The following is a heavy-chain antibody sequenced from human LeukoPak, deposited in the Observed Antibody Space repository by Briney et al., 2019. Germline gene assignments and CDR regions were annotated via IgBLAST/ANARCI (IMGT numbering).Heavy chain of an antibody. J-gene: IGHJ4*02. CDR2: INYSGST. CDR3: ARVSGYCSNTSCRGIEY. V-gene: IGHV4-59*01. CDR1: GGSISGYY. Sequence: SETLSLTCPVSGGSISGYYWSWIRQSPGKGLEWIGYINYSGSTNYNPSLKSRVTISVDTSKNQCSLKLSSVTAADTALYYCARVSGYCSNTSCRGIEYWGQGTLVTVS. D-gene: IGHD2-2*01.